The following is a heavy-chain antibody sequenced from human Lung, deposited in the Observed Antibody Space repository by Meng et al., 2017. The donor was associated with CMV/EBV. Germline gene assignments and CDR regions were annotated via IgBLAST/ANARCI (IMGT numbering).Heavy chain of an antibody. Sequence: GGSLRLSCAAPGFTFSSNAISWVRQAPGKGLEWVSNISGSGGSTYYADSVKGRFTISRDNSKNTLYLQMNSLRADDTAVYYCARLSGSYSWYFDLWGRGALVTVSS. J-gene: IGHJ2*01. V-gene: IGHV3-23*01. D-gene: IGHD1-26*01. CDR2: ISGSGGST. CDR3: ARLSGSYSWYFDL. CDR1: GFTFSSNA.